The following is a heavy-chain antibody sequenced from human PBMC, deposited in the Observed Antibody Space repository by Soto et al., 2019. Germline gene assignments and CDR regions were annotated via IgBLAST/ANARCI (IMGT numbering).Heavy chain of an antibody. CDR3: TTGTTVAKYYFDF. CDR1: GFTFKNAW. J-gene: IGHJ4*02. Sequence: ESGGGLVEPGETLRLSCAASGFTFKNAWMSWVRQAPGKGLEWVGRIKSWSDGGTTDYGAPVKGRFSISRDDAKNTLSLQMNSLRTEDTAVYYCTTGTTVAKYYFDFWGQGTLLTVSS. CDR2: IKSWSDGGTT. V-gene: IGHV3-15*01. D-gene: IGHD1-1*01.